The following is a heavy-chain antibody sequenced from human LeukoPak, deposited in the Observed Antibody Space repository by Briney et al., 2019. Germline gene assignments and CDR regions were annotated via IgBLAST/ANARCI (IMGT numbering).Heavy chain of an antibody. J-gene: IGHJ5*02. CDR3: ARVQTGTTNWFDP. V-gene: IGHV3-30-3*01. CDR2: ISYDGSNK. Sequence: AGGSPRLSCAASGXTFSSYAMHWVRQAPGKGLEWVAVISYDGSNKYYADSVKGRFTISRDNSKNTLYLQMNSLRAEDTAVYYCARVQTGTTNWFDPWGQGTLVIVSS. CDR1: GXTFSSYA. D-gene: IGHD1-1*01.